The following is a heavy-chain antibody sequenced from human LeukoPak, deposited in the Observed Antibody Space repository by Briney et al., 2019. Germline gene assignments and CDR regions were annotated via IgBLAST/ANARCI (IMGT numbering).Heavy chain of an antibody. Sequence: ASVKVSCKASGDTFSSYAISGVRQAPGQELEWMGGIIPIFGTANYAQKFQGRVTITADESTSAAYMEQSILRSEETDVYYCGGYCSRTSGYAGGRGTFDPWGQGTLVTVSS. CDR1: GDTFSSYA. D-gene: IGHD2-2*01. CDR3: GGYCSRTSGYAGGRGTFDP. CDR2: IIPIFGTA. V-gene: IGHV1-69*01. J-gene: IGHJ5*02.